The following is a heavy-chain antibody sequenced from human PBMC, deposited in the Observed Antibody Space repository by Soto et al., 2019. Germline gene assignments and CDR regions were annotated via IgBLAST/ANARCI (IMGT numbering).Heavy chain of an antibody. Sequence: SETLSLTCTVSGASISDYSWSWIRQPAGKGLEWMGRISSTGNIHYNPSFRSRFTMSIDTSRDQFSLRLTSVTAADTAVYYCARESGDNWTYEAHCGQRTQVTVSS. CDR1: GASISDYS. D-gene: IGHD1-7*01. J-gene: IGHJ4*02. CDR2: ISSTGNI. CDR3: ARESGDNWTYEAH. V-gene: IGHV4-4*07.